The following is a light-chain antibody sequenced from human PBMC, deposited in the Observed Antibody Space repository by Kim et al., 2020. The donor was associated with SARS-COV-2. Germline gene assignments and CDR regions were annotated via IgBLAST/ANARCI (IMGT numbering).Light chain of an antibody. V-gene: IGKV4-1*01. CDR3: QQYYTTPWT. CDR1: QSILHNSNNQDH. CDR2: WTS. J-gene: IGKJ1*01. Sequence: DIVMTQSPESLAVSLGERATINCKSSQSILHNSNNQDHLAWYQQKPGQPPKLLIYWTSARESGVPDRFSGSGSGTDFTLTITSLQAEDVAVYYCQQYYTTPWTFGQGTKVEIK.